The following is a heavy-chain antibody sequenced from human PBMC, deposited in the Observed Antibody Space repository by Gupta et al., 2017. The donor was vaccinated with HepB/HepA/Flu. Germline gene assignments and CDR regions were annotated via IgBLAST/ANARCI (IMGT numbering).Heavy chain of an antibody. V-gene: IGHV4-39*01. CDR1: GGSISSSTYY. Sequence: QLQLQVSGPGLVKPSETLSLTCTVSGGSISSSTYYWGWIRQSPGKGLGWIGSISYNGSTDYNPSLKRRVTISVDTSKNQFSLKVTSVTAAETSVYYCARQGGPNCSGGSCLRIDYWGQGTLVTVSS. D-gene: IGHD2-15*01. CDR3: ARQGGPNCSGGSCLRIDY. J-gene: IGHJ4*02. CDR2: ISYNGST.